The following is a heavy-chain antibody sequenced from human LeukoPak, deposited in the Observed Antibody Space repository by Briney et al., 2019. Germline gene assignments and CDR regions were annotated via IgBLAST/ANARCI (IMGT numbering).Heavy chain of an antibody. CDR3: ARQYYYDSSNYYVGGAFDI. CDR1: GGSFSSYT. V-gene: IGHV1-69*05. CDR2: IIPIFGTA. J-gene: IGHJ3*02. D-gene: IGHD3-22*01. Sequence: GASVKASCKASGGSFSSYTITWVRQAPGQGLEWMGRIIPIFGTANYAQKFQGRVTITTDESTRTAYMELSSLRSEDTAMYYCARQYYYDSSNYYVGGAFDIWGQGTMVTVSS.